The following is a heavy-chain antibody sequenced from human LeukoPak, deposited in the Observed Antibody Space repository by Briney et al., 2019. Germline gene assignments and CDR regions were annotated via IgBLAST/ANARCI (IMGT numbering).Heavy chain of an antibody. V-gene: IGHV4-38-2*02. CDR1: GYSISSGYF. J-gene: IGHJ5*02. CDR2: VYQSGAT. D-gene: IGHD3-10*01. CDR3: ARAEGIS. Sequence: PSETLSLTCTVSGYSISSGYFWGWFRQPPEKGLEWIGSVYQSGATYHNPSLKSRVTISVDTSKNQFSLKLSSVTAADTAVYYCARAEGISWGQGTLVTVSS.